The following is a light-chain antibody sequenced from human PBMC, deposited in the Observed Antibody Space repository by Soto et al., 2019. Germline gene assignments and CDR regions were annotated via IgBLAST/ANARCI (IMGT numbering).Light chain of an antibody. J-gene: IGLJ2*01. Sequence: SYELTQPPSVSVAPGQTARMTCEGNNIAGQTVHWYQQKPGQAPALVLFDDTDRPSGIPERFSGSNSGSTAALTISRVEAGDEAAYYCQVWDRSSHHVIFGGGTKLTVL. CDR3: QVWDRSSHHVI. CDR2: DDT. CDR1: NIAGQT. V-gene: IGLV3-21*02.